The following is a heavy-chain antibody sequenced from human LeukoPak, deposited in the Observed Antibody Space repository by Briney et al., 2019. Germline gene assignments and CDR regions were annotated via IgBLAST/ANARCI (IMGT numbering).Heavy chain of an antibody. J-gene: IGHJ5*02. D-gene: IGHD3-10*02. Sequence: PSETLSLTCTVSGGSISSSSYYWGWIRQPPGKGLEWIGSIYYSGSTYYNPSLKSRVTISVDTSKNQFSLKLSSVTAADTAVYYCARQYVTMFFNWFDPWGQGTLVTVSS. V-gene: IGHV4-39*01. CDR3: ARQYVTMFFNWFDP. CDR1: GGSISSSSYY. CDR2: IYYSGST.